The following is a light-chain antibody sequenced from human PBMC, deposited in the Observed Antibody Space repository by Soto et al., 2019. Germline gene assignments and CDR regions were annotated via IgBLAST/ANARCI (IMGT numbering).Light chain of an antibody. J-gene: IGKJ1*01. CDR1: LSVRVY. CDR2: GAS. CDR3: QQYNNWPGT. Sequence: VLTQSPSTLSLSPGERATLSCRTSLSVRVYLDWYQQKRGQAPRLLIYGASTRATGIPARFSGSGSGTEFTLTISSLQSEDCAVYYCQQYNNWPGTFGQGTKVDIK. V-gene: IGKV3-15*01.